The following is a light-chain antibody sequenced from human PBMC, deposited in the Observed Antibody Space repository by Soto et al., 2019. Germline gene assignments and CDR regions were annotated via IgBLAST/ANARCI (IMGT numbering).Light chain of an antibody. J-gene: IGKJ1*01. CDR3: QQYNSYSLT. CDR2: DVS. Sequence: DIQMTQSPSTLSASVGDRVTITCRASQSISSWLAWYQQKSGKAPKLLIYDVSNLESGVPSRFSGSGSGTEFTLTISSLQPDDFATYYCQQYNSYSLTFGQGTEVEIK. CDR1: QSISSW. V-gene: IGKV1-5*01.